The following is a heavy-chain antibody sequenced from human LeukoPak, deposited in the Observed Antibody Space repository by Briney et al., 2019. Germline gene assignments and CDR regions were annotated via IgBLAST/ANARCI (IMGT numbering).Heavy chain of an antibody. CDR3: ARGPPVYYDFWSGYYTGLDY. V-gene: IGHV1-8*03. CDR1: GYTFTSYD. J-gene: IGHJ4*02. Sequence: ASVKVSCKASGYTFTSYDINWLRQATGQGLEWMGWMNPNSGNTGYAQKFQGRVTITRNTSISTAYMELSSLRSEDTAVYYCARGPPVYYDFWSGYYTGLDYWGQGTLVTVSS. CDR2: MNPNSGNT. D-gene: IGHD3-3*01.